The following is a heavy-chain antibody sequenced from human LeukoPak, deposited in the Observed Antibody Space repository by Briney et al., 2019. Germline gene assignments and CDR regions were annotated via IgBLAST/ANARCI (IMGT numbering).Heavy chain of an antibody. CDR2: IIPIFGTA. CDR1: GGTFSSHT. Sequence: ASVKVSCKASGGTFSSHTINWVRQAPGQGLEWMGGIIPIFGTANYAQKFQGRVTITADEFMSTAYMELSSLRSEDTAVYYCPRTPPDYGIDYWGQGTLVTVSS. CDR3: PRTPPDYGIDY. V-gene: IGHV1-69*13. J-gene: IGHJ4*02. D-gene: IGHD4-17*01.